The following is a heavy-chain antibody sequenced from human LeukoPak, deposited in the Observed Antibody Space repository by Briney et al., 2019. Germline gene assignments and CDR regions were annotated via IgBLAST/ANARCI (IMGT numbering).Heavy chain of an antibody. CDR1: GFTIDDYA. CDR3: AKDKGAGGSYFKN. J-gene: IGHJ4*02. D-gene: IGHD3-16*01. Sequence: GRSLRLSCAASGFTIDDYAMHWVRQAPGKGLEWVSGISWNSGSIGYADSVKGRFTISRDNAKNSLYLQMNSLRAEDTALYYCAKDKGAGGSYFKNWGQGTLVTVSS. V-gene: IGHV3-9*01. CDR2: ISWNSGSI.